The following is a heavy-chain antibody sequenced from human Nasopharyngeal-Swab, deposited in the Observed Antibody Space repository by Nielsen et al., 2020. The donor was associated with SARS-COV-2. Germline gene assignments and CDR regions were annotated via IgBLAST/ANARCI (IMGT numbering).Heavy chain of an antibody. D-gene: IGHD7-27*01. CDR2: ISYDGSNK. J-gene: IGHJ6*03. Sequence: GESLKISCAASGFTFSSYAMHWVRQAPGKGLEWVAVISYDGSNKYYADSVKGRFTISRDNSKNTLYLQMNSLRAEDTAVYYCARGGGGEGNYCMDVWGKGTTVTVSS. CDR3: ARGGGGEGNYCMDV. CDR1: GFTFSSYA. V-gene: IGHV3-30*04.